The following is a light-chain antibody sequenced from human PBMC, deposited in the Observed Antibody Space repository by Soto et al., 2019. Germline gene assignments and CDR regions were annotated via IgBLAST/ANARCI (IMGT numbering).Light chain of an antibody. V-gene: IGLV2-14*01. Sequence: QSALTQPASVSGSPGQSVTISCTGASSDVGDYVSWYQQHPGKAPKLILYEVNNRPSGVSNHFSGSKSGNTASLIISGLQADDEADYYCSSYSTTSTLVFGSGTKVTVL. CDR3: SSYSTTSTLV. CDR1: SSDVGDY. CDR2: EVN. J-gene: IGLJ1*01.